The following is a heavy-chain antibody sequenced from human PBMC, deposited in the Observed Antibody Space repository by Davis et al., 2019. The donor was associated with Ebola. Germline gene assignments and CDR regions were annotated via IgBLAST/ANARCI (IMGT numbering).Heavy chain of an antibody. CDR2: LGTSADT. V-gene: IGHV3-23*01. J-gene: IGHJ4*02. D-gene: IGHD6-19*01. CDR3: AKDKLASIAVAAQGDY. Sequence: GGSLSLSCAASGFMSSSYVMSWVRQAPGKGLEWVSTLGTSADTYYADSVKGRFTISRDNSKNTLYLQMNSLRAEDTAVYYCAKDKLASIAVAAQGDYWGQGTLVTVSS. CDR1: GFMSSSYV.